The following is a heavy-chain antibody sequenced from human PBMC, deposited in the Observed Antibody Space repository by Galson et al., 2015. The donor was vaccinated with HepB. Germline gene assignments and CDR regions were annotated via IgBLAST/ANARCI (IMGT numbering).Heavy chain of an antibody. CDR3: ARAKEGRGYFDY. D-gene: IGHD3-10*01. CDR1: GDSISNDGW. V-gene: IGHV4-4*02. Sequence: ETLSLTCAVSGDSISNDGWWSWVRQPPGEGLEWIGEAYHSGGTNYRPSLKSRVTISVDKSKNQFSLKLTSVTAADTAVYYCARAKEGRGYFDYWGQGTLVTVSS. CDR2: AYHSGGT. J-gene: IGHJ4*02.